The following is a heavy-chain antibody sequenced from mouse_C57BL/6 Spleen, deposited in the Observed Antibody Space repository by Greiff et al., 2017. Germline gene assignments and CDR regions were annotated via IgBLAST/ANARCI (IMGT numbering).Heavy chain of an antibody. CDR1: GYTFTNYW. V-gene: IGHV1-63*01. CDR2: IYPGGGYT. J-gene: IGHJ4*01. CDR3: ARSSYRYYAMDY. Sequence: VKLQQSGAELVRPGTSVKMSCKASGYTFTNYWIGWAKQRPGHGLEWIGDIYPGGGYTNYNEKFKGKATLTADKSSSTAYMQFSSLTSEDSAIYYCARSSYRYYAMDYWGQGTSVTVSS. D-gene: IGHD1-1*01.